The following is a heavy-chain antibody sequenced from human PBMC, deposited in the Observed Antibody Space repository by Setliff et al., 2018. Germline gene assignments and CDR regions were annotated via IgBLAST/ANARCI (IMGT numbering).Heavy chain of an antibody. D-gene: IGHD5-12*01. V-gene: IGHV4-34*01. Sequence: ASETLSLTCAVYGGSFSGYYWSWIRQPPGKGLEWIGEINHSGSTNYNPSLKSRVTISVDTSKNQFSLKLSSVTAADTAVYYCARGGLRGVATILSWGQGTPVTVSS. J-gene: IGHJ5*02. CDR3: ARGGLRGVATILS. CDR1: GGSFSGYY. CDR2: INHSGST.